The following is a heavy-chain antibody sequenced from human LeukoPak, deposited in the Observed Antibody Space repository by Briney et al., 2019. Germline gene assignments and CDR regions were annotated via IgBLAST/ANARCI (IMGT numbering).Heavy chain of an antibody. CDR1: GYTFTSYD. V-gene: IGHV1-8*01. Sequence: GSSVKVSCKASGYTFTSYDINWVRQATGQGLEWMEWMNPNSGKTDYARKFQGRVTMTRNTSISTAYMELSSLRSEDTAVYYCARGNWFDPWGQGTLVTVSS. J-gene: IGHJ5*02. CDR3: ARGNWFDP. CDR2: MNPNSGKT.